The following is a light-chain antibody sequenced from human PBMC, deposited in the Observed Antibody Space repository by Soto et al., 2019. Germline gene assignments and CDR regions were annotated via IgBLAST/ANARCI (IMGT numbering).Light chain of an antibody. CDR1: ESVSSY. Sequence: MPQSRPPLSVSPAERAILSCRTSESVSSYLAWYQQKPGQAPRLLIYGASSRATGIPARFSGSGSGTEFTLTISSLQSEDFAAYYCQQYNNWPPITFGQGTRLEIK. CDR2: GAS. V-gene: IGKV3-15*01. CDR3: QQYNNWPPIT. J-gene: IGKJ5*01.